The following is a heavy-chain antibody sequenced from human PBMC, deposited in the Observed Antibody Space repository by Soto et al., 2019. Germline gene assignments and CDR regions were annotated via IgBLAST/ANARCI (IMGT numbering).Heavy chain of an antibody. J-gene: IGHJ4*02. V-gene: IGHV4-39*02. CDR1: GCSISSSSYY. CDR3: ARESSGWYYN. CDR2: IYYSGST. D-gene: IGHD6-19*01. Sequence: SESLSLTCALSGCSISSSSYYWGWIRQPPGKGLEWIGSIYYSGSTYYNPSLKSRVTISVDTSKNQFSLKLSSVAAADTAVYYCARESSGWYYNWGQGTLVTVSS.